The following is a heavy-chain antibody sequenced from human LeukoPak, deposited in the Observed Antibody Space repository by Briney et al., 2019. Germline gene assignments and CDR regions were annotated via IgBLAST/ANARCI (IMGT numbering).Heavy chain of an antibody. Sequence: PGGSLRLSCAASGFTFSSYEMNWVRQAPGKGLEWVSYINSSCSNIYYADSVKGRFTISRDNAKNSLYLKMDSLRAEDTAVYYCARDSGEDIVVVPAAYGMDVWGKGTTVTVSS. CDR2: INSSCSNI. V-gene: IGHV3-48*03. D-gene: IGHD2-2*01. CDR3: ARDSGEDIVVVPAAYGMDV. CDR1: GFTFSSYE. J-gene: IGHJ6*04.